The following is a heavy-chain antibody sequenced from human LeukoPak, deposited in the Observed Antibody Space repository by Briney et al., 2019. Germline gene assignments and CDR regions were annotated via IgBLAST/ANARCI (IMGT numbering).Heavy chain of an antibody. Sequence: PSETLSLTCTVSGGSISSGSYYWSWIRQPAGKGLEWIGEINHSGSTNYNPSLKSRVTISVDTSKNQFSLKLSSVTAADTAVYYCARKNMVRGVNIGGFDYWGQGTLVTVSS. CDR2: INHSGST. CDR3: ARKNMVRGVNIGGFDY. V-gene: IGHV4-61*10. J-gene: IGHJ4*02. CDR1: GGSISSGSYY. D-gene: IGHD3-10*01.